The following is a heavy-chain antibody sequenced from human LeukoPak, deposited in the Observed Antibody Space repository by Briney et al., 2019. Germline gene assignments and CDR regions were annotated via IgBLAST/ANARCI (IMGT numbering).Heavy chain of an antibody. CDR2: IRAYNGNT. D-gene: IGHD2-2*01. CDR1: GYSFTPYA. V-gene: IGHV1-18*01. Sequence: ASVNVSRKASGYSFTPYAISWLRQAPGQGLEGMGSIRAYNGNTNYAQKLQGRVTMTTDTSTNTAYMDLRSLRSDDTAVYYCARDQGYCTSASCSIDYWGQGTLVTVSS. CDR3: ARDQGYCTSASCSIDY. J-gene: IGHJ4*02.